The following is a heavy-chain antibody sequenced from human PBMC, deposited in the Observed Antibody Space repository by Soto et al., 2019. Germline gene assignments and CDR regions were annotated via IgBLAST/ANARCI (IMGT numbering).Heavy chain of an antibody. D-gene: IGHD1-26*01. CDR1: GFTFSSYA. V-gene: IGHV3-23*01. Sequence: EVQLLESGGGLVQPGGSLRLSCAASGFTFSSYAMSWVRQAPGKGLEWVSAISGSGGSTYYADSVKGRFTISRDNSKNTLYLQMNSLRAEDTAVYYCAKVGVGAITNYGSFDYWGQGTLVTVSS. CDR2: ISGSGGST. CDR3: AKVGVGAITNYGSFDY. J-gene: IGHJ4*02.